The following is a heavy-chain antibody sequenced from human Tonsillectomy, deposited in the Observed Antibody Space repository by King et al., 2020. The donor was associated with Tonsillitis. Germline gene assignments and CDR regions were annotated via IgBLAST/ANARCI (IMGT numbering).Heavy chain of an antibody. V-gene: IGHV4-59*12. J-gene: IGHJ4*02. Sequence: VQLQESGPGLVKPSETLSLTFTVSGGSISSYYWSWMRQPPGKGREGIGYISYRWSTRYNSSLKSRVTISIDTSKNQFSLKLSSVTAADTAVYYCARDRGYTYWGQGILVIVSS. CDR2: ISYRWST. D-gene: IGHD5-18*01. CDR3: ARDRGYTY. CDR1: GGSISSYY.